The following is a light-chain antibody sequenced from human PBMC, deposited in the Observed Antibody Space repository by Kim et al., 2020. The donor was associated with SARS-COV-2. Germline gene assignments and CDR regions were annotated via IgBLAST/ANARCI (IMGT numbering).Light chain of an antibody. V-gene: IGKV1-5*01. CDR2: DAS. Sequence: SGVGDRVTITCRARRVIGTWLAWYQQKPGKAPKLLIFDASNLQSRVPSRFSGSGSGTQFTLTISSLQPDDYGTYFCQQYSRDSRTFGQGTKVDIK. CDR1: RVIGTW. CDR3: QQYSRDSRT. J-gene: IGKJ1*01.